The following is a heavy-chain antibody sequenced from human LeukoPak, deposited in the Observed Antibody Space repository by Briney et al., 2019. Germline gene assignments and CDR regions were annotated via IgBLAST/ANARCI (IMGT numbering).Heavy chain of an antibody. J-gene: IGHJ4*02. V-gene: IGHV1-8*01. Sequence: ASVKVSCKASGYTFTSYDINWVRQATGQALEWMGWMNPNSGITGYAQKFQGRVTMTRNTSISTAYMELSSLRSEDTAVYYCARSVAVAGTRDHWGQGTLVTVSS. CDR3: ARSVAVAGTRDH. CDR2: MNPNSGIT. CDR1: GYTFTSYD. D-gene: IGHD6-19*01.